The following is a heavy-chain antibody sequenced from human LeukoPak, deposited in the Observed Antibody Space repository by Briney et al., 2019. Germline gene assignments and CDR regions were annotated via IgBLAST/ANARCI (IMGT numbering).Heavy chain of an antibody. CDR2: IRNKANSHTT. CDR3: VTVSSFDY. J-gene: IGHJ4*02. CDR1: GFTFSDHY. V-gene: IGHV3-72*01. Sequence: GGSLRLSCAASGFTFSDHYMDWVRQAPGKGLEWVGRIRNKANSHTTEYAASVKDRFTISRDDSKNSLYLQMNCLKTEDTAVYYCVTVSSFDYWGQGTLVTVSS.